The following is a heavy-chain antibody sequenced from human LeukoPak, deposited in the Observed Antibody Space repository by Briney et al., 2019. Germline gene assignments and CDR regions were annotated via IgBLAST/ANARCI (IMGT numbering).Heavy chain of an antibody. Sequence: GGSLRLSCATSGFTFSNAWMNWVRQAPGKGLEWVSAISGSGGSTYYADSVKGRFTISRDNSKNTLYLQMNSLRAEDTAVYYCAKARTGDEDYFDYWGQGTLVTVSS. V-gene: IGHV3-23*01. J-gene: IGHJ4*02. D-gene: IGHD7-27*01. CDR3: AKARTGDEDYFDY. CDR1: GFTFSNAW. CDR2: ISGSGGST.